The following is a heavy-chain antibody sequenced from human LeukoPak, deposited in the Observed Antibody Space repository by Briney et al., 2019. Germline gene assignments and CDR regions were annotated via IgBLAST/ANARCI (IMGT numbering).Heavy chain of an antibody. Sequence: SETLSLTCTVSGGSISSYYWRWIRQPPGKGLGWIRYSYNSGSAISNPSLKSRVTISVDTSKNQFSLKLSSVTAADTAVYYCAVLAGTDYYYNMDVWGQGTTVTVSS. CDR3: AVLAGTDYYYNMDV. CDR1: GGSISSYY. V-gene: IGHV4-59*08. CDR2: SYNSGSA. J-gene: IGHJ6*02. D-gene: IGHD6-19*01.